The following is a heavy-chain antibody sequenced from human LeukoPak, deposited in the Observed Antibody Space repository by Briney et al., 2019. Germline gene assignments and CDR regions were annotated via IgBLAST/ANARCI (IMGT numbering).Heavy chain of an antibody. CDR2: ISSSGSTI. D-gene: IGHD6-19*01. V-gene: IGHV3-48*03. Sequence: PGGSLRLSCAASGFTFSSYEMNWVRQAPGKGLEWVSYISSSGSTIYYADSVKGRFTISRDNAKNSLYLQMNSLRAEDTAVYYCARDEWYCSGWSRYWGQGTLVTVSS. CDR3: ARDEWYCSGWSRY. J-gene: IGHJ4*02. CDR1: GFTFSSYE.